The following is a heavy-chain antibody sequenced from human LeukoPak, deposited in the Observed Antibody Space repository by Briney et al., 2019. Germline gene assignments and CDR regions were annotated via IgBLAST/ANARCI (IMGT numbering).Heavy chain of an antibody. V-gene: IGHV4-34*01. J-gene: IGHJ4*02. CDR2: INHSGST. Sequence: SETLSLTCAVYGGSFSGYYWSWIRQPPGKGLEWIGEINHSGSTNYNPSLKSRVTMSVDTSKNQFSLKLSSVTAADTAVYYCARAPGIAVAFDYWGQGTLVTVSS. D-gene: IGHD6-19*01. CDR3: ARAPGIAVAFDY. CDR1: GGSFSGYY.